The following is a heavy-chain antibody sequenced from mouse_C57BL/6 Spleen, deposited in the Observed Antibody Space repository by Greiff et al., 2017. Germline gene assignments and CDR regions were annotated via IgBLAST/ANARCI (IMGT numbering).Heavy chain of an antibody. Sequence: EVKLVESEGGLVQPGSSMKLSCTASGFTFSDYYMAWVRQVPEKGLEWVANINYDGSSTYYLDSLKSRFIISRDNAKNILYLQMSSLKSEDTATYYCARGRPLYFDVWGTGTTVTVSS. D-gene: IGHD1-2*01. J-gene: IGHJ1*03. V-gene: IGHV5-16*01. CDR2: INYDGSST. CDR3: ARGRPLYFDV. CDR1: GFTFSDYY.